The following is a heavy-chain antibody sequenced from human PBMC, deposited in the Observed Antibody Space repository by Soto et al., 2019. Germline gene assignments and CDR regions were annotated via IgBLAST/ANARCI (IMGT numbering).Heavy chain of an antibody. D-gene: IGHD6-19*01. V-gene: IGHV1-18*01. CDR2: ISAYNGNT. CDR3: ARDPMDSSGWHDAFDI. Sequence: ASVKVSCKASGYTFTSYAMHWVRQAPGQRLEWMGWISAYNGNTNYAQKLQGRGTMTTDTSTSTAYMGLGRLGSGDTPVYYCARDPMDSSGWHDAFDIWGQGTMVTVS. CDR1: GYTFTSYA. J-gene: IGHJ3*02.